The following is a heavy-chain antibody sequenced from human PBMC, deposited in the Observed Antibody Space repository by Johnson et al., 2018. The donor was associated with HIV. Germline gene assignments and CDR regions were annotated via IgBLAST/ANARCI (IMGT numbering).Heavy chain of an antibody. CDR1: GFTVSSNY. J-gene: IGHJ3*02. Sequence: MLLVESGGGLIQPGGSLRLSCAASGFTVSSNYMSWVRQAPGKGLEWVSGINWNGGSTGYADSVKGRFTISRDNAKNSLYLQMNSLRAEDTALYYCARDRGYVWGVTGDASDIWGQGTMVTVSS. D-gene: IGHD3-16*01. V-gene: IGHV3-20*04. CDR2: INWNGGST. CDR3: ARDRGYVWGVTGDASDI.